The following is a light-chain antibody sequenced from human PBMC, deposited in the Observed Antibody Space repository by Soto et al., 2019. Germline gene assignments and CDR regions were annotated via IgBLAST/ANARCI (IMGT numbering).Light chain of an antibody. CDR3: SSYAGSSVV. J-gene: IGLJ2*01. Sequence: QPVLTQPPSASGSPGQSVTISCTGTSSDVGSYNLVSWHQQHPGKAPKVMIYGVSQRPSGVPDRFSGSKSGNTASLTVFGLQAEDEADYYCSSYAGSSVVFGAGTKLTVL. CDR1: SSDVGSYNL. CDR2: GVS. V-gene: IGLV2-8*01.